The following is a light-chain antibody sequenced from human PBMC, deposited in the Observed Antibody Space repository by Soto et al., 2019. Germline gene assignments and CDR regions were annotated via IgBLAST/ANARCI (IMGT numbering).Light chain of an antibody. CDR1: SSDVGRYNS. CDR3: SSYTSSNTFV. Sequence: QSVLAQPASVSGSPGQSIAISCTGTSSDVGRYNSVCGFQQHPGKDPKRMIYDVSNRPSGVSDRFSGSKSGNTDSLTISGLHAEEEADYYCSSYTSSNTFVFGTGTKLTVI. V-gene: IGLV2-14*01. J-gene: IGLJ1*01. CDR2: DVS.